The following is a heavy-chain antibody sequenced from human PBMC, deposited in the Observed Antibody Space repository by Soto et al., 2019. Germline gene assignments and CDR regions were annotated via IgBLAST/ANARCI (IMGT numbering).Heavy chain of an antibody. J-gene: IGHJ6*01. Sequence: QVQLVQSGNEVKKPGASVNVSCKASGYSFTRYGISWVRQAPGQGLEWMGWISGYNGKTKYAQKLQDRVSMTTDTSTSTAYMELRSLGSDDTAVYFCAREGDRPYYYYGMDVW. D-gene: IGHD3-16*01. V-gene: IGHV1-18*01. CDR3: AREGDRPYYYYGMDV. CDR2: ISGYNGKT. CDR1: GYSFTRYG.